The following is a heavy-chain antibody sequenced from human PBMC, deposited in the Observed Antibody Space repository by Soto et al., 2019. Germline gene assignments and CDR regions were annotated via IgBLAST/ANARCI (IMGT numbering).Heavy chain of an antibody. V-gene: IGHV4-4*02. CDR1: SGSITTSNW. D-gene: IGHD2-15*01. Sequence: TLSLTCEVSSGSITTSNWWSWVRQPPGKGLEWIGEIYHSGSTNYNPSLKSRVTMSVDKSKNQFPLKLRSVTAADTAVFYCARQVSGGSHFDYWGQG. CDR2: IYHSGST. J-gene: IGHJ4*02. CDR3: ARQVSGGSHFDY.